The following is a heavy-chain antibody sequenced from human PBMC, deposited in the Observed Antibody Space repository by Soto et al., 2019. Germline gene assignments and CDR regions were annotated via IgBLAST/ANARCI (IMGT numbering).Heavy chain of an antibody. CDR2: ISSSSSYI. V-gene: IGHV3-21*01. Sequence: GRSLRLSCAAPGFSFSSYSMNWVRQAPGKGLEWVSSISSSSSYIYYADSAKGRFTISRDNAKNSLYLQMNSPRAEDTAVYYCARDRVTVLYYYYGMDVWGQGTTVTASS. D-gene: IGHD4-4*01. CDR3: ARDRVTVLYYYYGMDV. CDR1: GFSFSSYS. J-gene: IGHJ6*02.